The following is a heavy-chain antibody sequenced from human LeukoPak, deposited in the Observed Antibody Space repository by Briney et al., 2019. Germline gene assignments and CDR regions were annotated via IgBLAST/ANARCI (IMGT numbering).Heavy chain of an antibody. J-gene: IGHJ4*02. V-gene: IGHV3-30*02. CDR2: IRYDGSRK. CDR3: AKVSRWLQLTFDY. CDR1: GFTFSSYD. D-gene: IGHD5-24*01. Sequence: PGGSLRLSCAASGFTFSSYDMNWVRQAPGKGLEWVAFIRYDGSRKYYADSVKGRFTVSRDNSKNTLYLQMNSLRAEDTAVYYCAKVSRWLQLTFDYWGQGTLVTVSS.